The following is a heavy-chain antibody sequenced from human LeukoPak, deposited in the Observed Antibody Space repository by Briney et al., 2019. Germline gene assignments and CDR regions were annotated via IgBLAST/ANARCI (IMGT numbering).Heavy chain of an antibody. CDR3: ARDRRSNWFDP. D-gene: IGHD6-6*01. V-gene: IGHV4-59*01. CDR1: GGSIRSSY. J-gene: IGHJ5*02. Sequence: PSETLSLTCTVSGGSIRSSYWSWIRQPPGKGLEWIGHIHYSGSTNYNPSLKSRVTISVDTSKNQFSLKLSSVTAADTAVYYCARDRRSNWFDPWGQGTLVTVSS. CDR2: IHYSGST.